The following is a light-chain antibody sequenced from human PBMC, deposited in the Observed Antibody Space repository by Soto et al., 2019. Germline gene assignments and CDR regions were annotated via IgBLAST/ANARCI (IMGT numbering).Light chain of an antibody. CDR3: CSYAGSNTPYV. CDR1: SSDFGNYNL. Sequence: QSVLTQPASVSGSPGQSITISCTGTSSDFGNYNLVSWYQQHPGKVPKLILFEVNKRPSGVSGRFSGSKSGNTASLTISGLQAEDEADYYCCSYAGSNTPYVFGTGTKVTVL. V-gene: IGLV2-23*02. J-gene: IGLJ1*01. CDR2: EVN.